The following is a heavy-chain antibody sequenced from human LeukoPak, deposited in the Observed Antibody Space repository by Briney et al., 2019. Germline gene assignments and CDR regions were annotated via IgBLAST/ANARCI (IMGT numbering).Heavy chain of an antibody. CDR3: ARERDGIAAAGRPIDY. Sequence: ETGVSLRLSCAASGFTFSSYWMHWVRHAPGKGLVWVSRINSDGSSTSYADSVKGRFTISRDNAKNTLYLQMNSLRAEDTAVYYCARERDGIAAAGRPIDYWGQGTLVTVSS. CDR2: INSDGSST. V-gene: IGHV3-74*01. D-gene: IGHD6-13*01. CDR1: GFTFSSYW. J-gene: IGHJ4*02.